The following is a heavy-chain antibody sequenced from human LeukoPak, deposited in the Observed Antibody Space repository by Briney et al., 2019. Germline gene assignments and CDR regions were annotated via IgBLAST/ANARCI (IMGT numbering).Heavy chain of an antibody. CDR3: ARDLVYYGSGSYDY. CDR1: GFTFSSYS. D-gene: IGHD3-10*01. J-gene: IGHJ4*02. Sequence: GGSLRLSCAVSGFTFSSYSMNWVRQAPGKGLEWVSSISSSSSYIYYADSVKGRFTISRDNAKNSLYLQMNSLRAEDTAVYYCARDLVYYGSGSYDYWGQGTLVTVSS. V-gene: IGHV3-21*01. CDR2: ISSSSSYI.